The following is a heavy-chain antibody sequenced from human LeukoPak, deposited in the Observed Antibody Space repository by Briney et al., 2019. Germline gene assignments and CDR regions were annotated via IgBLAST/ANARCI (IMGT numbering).Heavy chain of an antibody. CDR1: GFTFTSYG. J-gene: IGHJ4*02. Sequence: PGGSLRLSCAASGFTFTSYGMYWVRQAPGRGLEWVAHIRFDESDKYYADSVKGRFTISRDTSRNTVYLQMNSLRGEDTAVYYCAKDFRWSQDYWGQGTLVTVSS. D-gene: IGHD4-23*01. V-gene: IGHV3-30*02. CDR3: AKDFRWSQDY. CDR2: IRFDESDK.